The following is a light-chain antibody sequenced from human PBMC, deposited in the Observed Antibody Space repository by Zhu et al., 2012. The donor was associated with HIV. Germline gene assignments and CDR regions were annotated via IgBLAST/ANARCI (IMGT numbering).Light chain of an antibody. CDR3: QHLTLYPT. CDR2: GAS. V-gene: IGKV1-9*01. Sequence: DIQLTQSPSFLSASVGDRVTITCRASQGISNHLARYHQKPGKAPKLLIYGASVLQSGVPSGFSGSGSGTEFTLTISSLQPEDFATYFCQHLTLYPTFGGGSKVEIK. J-gene: IGKJ4*01. CDR1: QGISNH.